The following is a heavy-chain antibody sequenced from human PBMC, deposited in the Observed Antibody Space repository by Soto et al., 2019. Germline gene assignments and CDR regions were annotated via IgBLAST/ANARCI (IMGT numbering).Heavy chain of an antibody. Sequence: EVQLVESGGGLIQPGGSLRLSCAASGFTVTNNYMSWFRQAPGKGREWVSVIYSGSNAYYADSVKGRFTISRDNSKNTLYLQMNSLRAEDTAVYYCAREVDAFDIWGQGTMVTVSS. CDR3: AREVDAFDI. CDR1: GFTVTNNY. V-gene: IGHV3-53*01. J-gene: IGHJ3*02. CDR2: IYSGSNA.